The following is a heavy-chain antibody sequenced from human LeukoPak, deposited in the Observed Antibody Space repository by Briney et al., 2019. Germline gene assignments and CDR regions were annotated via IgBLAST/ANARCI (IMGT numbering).Heavy chain of an antibody. CDR2: IYSGGST. Sequence: SGGSLRLSCAASGLTVSSNYMSWVRQAPGKGLEWVSVIYSGGSTYYADSVKGRFTISRDNSKNTLYLQMNSLRAEDTAVYYCARAPRWSGYHNYFDYWGQGTLVTVSS. V-gene: IGHV3-53*01. D-gene: IGHD3-3*01. J-gene: IGHJ4*02. CDR1: GLTVSSNY. CDR3: ARAPRWSGYHNYFDY.